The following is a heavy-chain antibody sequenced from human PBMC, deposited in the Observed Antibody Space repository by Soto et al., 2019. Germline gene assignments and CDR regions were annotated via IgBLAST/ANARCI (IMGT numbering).Heavy chain of an antibody. D-gene: IGHD6-19*01. CDR3: ARVYSSGWYLFHAFDI. V-gene: IGHV3-30-3*01. J-gene: IGHJ3*02. Sequence: QVQLVESGGGVVQPGRSLRLSCAASGFTFSSYAMHWVRQAQGKGLEWVAVISYDGSNKYYADSVNGRFTISRDNSKNTLYLQMNSLKAEDTALYYCARVYSSGWYLFHAFDIWGQGTIVTVSS. CDR2: ISYDGSNK. CDR1: GFTFSSYA.